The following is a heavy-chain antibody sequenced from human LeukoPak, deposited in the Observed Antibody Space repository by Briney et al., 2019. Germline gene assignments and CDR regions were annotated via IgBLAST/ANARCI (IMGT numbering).Heavy chain of an antibody. D-gene: IGHD5-18*01. CDR2: ISSSSTYI. V-gene: IGHV3-21*01. Sequence: GGSLRLSCAASGLTFNNSGMLWVRQAPGKGLEWVSSISSSSTYIYYADSVKGRFTISRDNAKKSLYLQMNSLRAEDTAVYYCAREYTALGFDYWGQGTLVTVSS. CDR3: AREYTALGFDY. CDR1: GLTFNNSG. J-gene: IGHJ4*02.